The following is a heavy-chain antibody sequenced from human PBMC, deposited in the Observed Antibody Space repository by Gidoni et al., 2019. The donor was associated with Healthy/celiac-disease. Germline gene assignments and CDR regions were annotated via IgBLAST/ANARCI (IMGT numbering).Heavy chain of an antibody. CDR1: GFTFSSDA. Sequence: EVQLLESGGGLVQPGGSLRLSCAASGFTFSSDAMSWGRQAPGEGLEWVSGISGSGVSTYYADSVKGRFTISRDNSKNTLYLQMNSLRAEDTAVYYCAKDLDGYKSFDYWGQGTLVTVSS. V-gene: IGHV3-23*01. CDR2: ISGSGVST. J-gene: IGHJ4*02. D-gene: IGHD5-12*01. CDR3: AKDLDGYKSFDY.